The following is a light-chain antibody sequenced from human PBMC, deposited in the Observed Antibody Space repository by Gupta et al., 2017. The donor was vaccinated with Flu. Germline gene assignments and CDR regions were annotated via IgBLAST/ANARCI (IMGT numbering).Light chain of an antibody. Sequence: EIVMTHSPATLSVSPGERATLSCRASQSISSDLAWYRQQPGQAPRLLIYGASTRDTGIPARFSGSGYGTEFTLTISSRQSEDFAVYYCQQYNNWPPITFGQGTRLEIK. J-gene: IGKJ5*01. V-gene: IGKV3-15*01. CDR2: GAS. CDR3: QQYNNWPPIT. CDR1: QSISSD.